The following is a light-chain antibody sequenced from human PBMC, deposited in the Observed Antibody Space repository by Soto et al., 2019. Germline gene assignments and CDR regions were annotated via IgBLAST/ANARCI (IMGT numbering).Light chain of an antibody. CDR1: QSIERY. V-gene: IGKV1-39*01. J-gene: IGKJ2*01. Sequence: DIQMTQSPSSLSASVGDRVTITCRASQSIERYLNWYQQKSGKAPKFLMYATSHLQRGVPSRFSGSGSGTEFTLTISGLQPEDFGSYYCQHTYTVPYTFGQGTKLEIE. CDR3: QHTYTVPYT. CDR2: ATS.